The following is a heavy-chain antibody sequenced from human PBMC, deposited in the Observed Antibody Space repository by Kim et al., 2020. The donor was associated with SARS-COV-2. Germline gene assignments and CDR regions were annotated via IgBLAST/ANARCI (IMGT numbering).Heavy chain of an antibody. J-gene: IGHJ4*02. Sequence: GGSTYYADSVKGRFTISRDNSKNTLYLQMNSLRAEDTAVYYCAYLGATHYWGQGTLVTVSS. CDR3: AYLGATHY. CDR2: GGST. V-gene: IGHV3-66*01. D-gene: IGHD1-26*01.